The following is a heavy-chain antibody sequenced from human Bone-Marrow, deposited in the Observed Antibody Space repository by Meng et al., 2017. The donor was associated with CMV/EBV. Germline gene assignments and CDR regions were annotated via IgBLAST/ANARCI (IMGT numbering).Heavy chain of an antibody. J-gene: IGHJ4*02. V-gene: IGHV3-43D*03. Sequence: GESLKISCAASGFTFDDYAMHWVRQAPGKGLEWVSLISWDGGSTYYADSVKGRFTISRDNSKNSLYLQMNSLRAEDTALYYCTKDVGIQVTGNFDYWGQGTLVTVSS. CDR3: TKDVGIQVTGNFDY. CDR2: ISWDGGST. D-gene: IGHD6-19*01. CDR1: GFTFDDYA.